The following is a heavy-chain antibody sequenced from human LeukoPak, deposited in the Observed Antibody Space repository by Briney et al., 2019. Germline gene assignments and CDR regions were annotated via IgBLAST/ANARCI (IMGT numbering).Heavy chain of an antibody. CDR1: GFTFSSYA. D-gene: IGHD2-15*01. Sequence: PGGSLRLSCAASGFTFSSYAMHWVRQAPGKGLEWVAVISYDGSNKYYADSVKGRFTISRDNSKNTLYLQMNSLRAEDTAVYYCARDFSPGGSYYFDYWGQGTLVTVSS. V-gene: IGHV3-30*04. CDR3: ARDFSPGGSYYFDY. CDR2: ISYDGSNK. J-gene: IGHJ4*02.